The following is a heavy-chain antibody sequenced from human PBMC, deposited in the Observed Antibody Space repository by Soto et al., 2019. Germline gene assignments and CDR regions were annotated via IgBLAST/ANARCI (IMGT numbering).Heavy chain of an antibody. V-gene: IGHV4-34*01. CDR1: GGSFSGYY. Sequence: QVQLQQWGAGLLKPSETLSLTCAVYGGSFSGYYRSWIRQPPGKGLEWIGEINHSGSTNYNPSLKSRATISVDTSKTQFSLRLSSVTAADTAVYYCAAGGRDGSTVWGQGTLVTVSS. D-gene: IGHD2-15*01. CDR2: INHSGST. CDR3: AAGGRDGSTV. J-gene: IGHJ4*02.